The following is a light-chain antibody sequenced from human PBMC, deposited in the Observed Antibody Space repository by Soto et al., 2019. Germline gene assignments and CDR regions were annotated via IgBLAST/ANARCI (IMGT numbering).Light chain of an antibody. CDR3: SSYTTSRTPHV. Sequence: QSALTQPASVSGPPGQSITISCTGTSSDVGGYDYVSWYQQHPGKAPKVMIYEVSNRPSGVSNRFSGSKSGNTASLTISGLQAEDEADYFCSSYTTSRTPHVFGTGTKVTVL. J-gene: IGLJ1*01. CDR2: EVS. CDR1: SSDVGGYDY. V-gene: IGLV2-14*01.